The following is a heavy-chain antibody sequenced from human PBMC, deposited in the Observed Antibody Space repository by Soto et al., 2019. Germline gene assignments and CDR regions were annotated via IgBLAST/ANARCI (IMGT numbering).Heavy chain of an antibody. CDR3: ARDAVMGAIKGGNYWFDS. Sequence: VVAGGGVVQPGRSLRLSCAASGFSFSSFGMNWVRQAPGKGLEWVAVIWYDGGNKFYADSVKGRFTISRDNSKNTVYLEMNSLRVEDTAVYYCARDAVMGAIKGGNYWFDSWGQGTLVTVSS. CDR1: GFSFSSFG. J-gene: IGHJ5*01. V-gene: IGHV3-33*01. D-gene: IGHD1-26*01. CDR2: IWYDGGNK.